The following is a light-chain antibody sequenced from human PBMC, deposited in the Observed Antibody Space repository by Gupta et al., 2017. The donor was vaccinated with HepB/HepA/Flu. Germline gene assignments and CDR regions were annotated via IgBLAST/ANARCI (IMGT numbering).Light chain of an antibody. Sequence: SALIQPPSVSGSPRQPISISCTGTNSDIGGYDFVSWYQQGDPDRAPKLIIYDIHKRPTWVSDGFSDSKSGNAASLTISGPVAEDAGEYYCSSHTSSSTWVFGGGTKMTVL. J-gene: IGLJ3*02. CDR2: DIH. V-gene: IGLV2-14*03. CDR1: NSDIGGYDF. CDR3: SSHTSSSTWV.